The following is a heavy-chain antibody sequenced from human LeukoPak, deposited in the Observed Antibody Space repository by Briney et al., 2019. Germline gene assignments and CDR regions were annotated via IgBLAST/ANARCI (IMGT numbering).Heavy chain of an antibody. J-gene: IGHJ4*02. CDR2: IKQDGSEK. D-gene: IGHD2-2*01. CDR1: GFTFSTYP. Sequence: GGSLRLSCAASGFTFSTYPMSWVRQAPGKGLEWVANIKQDGSEKYYVDSVKGRFTISRDNAKNSLYLQMNSLRAEDTAVYYCARGGGYCSSTSCYPRLFDYWGQGTLVTVSS. CDR3: ARGGGYCSSTSCYPRLFDY. V-gene: IGHV3-7*01.